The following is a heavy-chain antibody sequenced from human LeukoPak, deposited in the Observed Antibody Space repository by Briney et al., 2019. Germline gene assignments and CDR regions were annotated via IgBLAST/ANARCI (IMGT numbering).Heavy chain of an antibody. CDR2: IIPILGIA. CDR3: AREWYGDGYNYEY. J-gene: IGHJ4*02. CDR1: GGTFSSYA. D-gene: IGHD5-24*01. Sequence: SVKVSCKASGGTFSSYAISWVRQAPGQGLEWMGRIIPILGIANYAQKFQGRVTITADKSTSTAYVELSSLRSEDTAVYYCAREWYGDGYNYEYWGQGTLVTVSS. V-gene: IGHV1-69*04.